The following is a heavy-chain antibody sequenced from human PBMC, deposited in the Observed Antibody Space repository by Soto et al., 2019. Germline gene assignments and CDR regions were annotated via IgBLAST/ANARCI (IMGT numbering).Heavy chain of an antibody. D-gene: IGHD1-26*01. CDR2: IKNKANSYTT. Sequence: VQLVESGGGLVQPGGSLRLSCAASGFIFSDHYMDWVRQAPGKGLEWVGRIKNKANSYTTEYAASVKGRFTISRDDSKNSLYLQMNSLKTEDTAVYYCTRICLVGATGGRYFDYWGQGTLLTVSS. CDR3: TRICLVGATGGRYFDY. V-gene: IGHV3-72*01. CDR1: GFIFSDHY. J-gene: IGHJ4*02.